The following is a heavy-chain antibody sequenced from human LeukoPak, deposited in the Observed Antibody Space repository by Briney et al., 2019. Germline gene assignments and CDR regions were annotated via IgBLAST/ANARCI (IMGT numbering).Heavy chain of an antibody. Sequence: QTGGSLRLSCAASGIIFSNYWMHWVRQAPGKGLVWVSRINRDGSSTSYADSVKGRFTISRDNAKNTLYLQMNSLRAEDTAVYYCARGGWELPPSLDYWGQGTLVTVSS. J-gene: IGHJ4*02. CDR1: GIIFSNYW. CDR3: ARGGWELPPSLDY. CDR2: INRDGSST. V-gene: IGHV3-74*01. D-gene: IGHD1-26*01.